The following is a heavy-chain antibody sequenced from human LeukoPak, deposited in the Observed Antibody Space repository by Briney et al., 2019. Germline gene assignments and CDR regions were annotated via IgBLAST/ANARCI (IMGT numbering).Heavy chain of an antibody. CDR3: ARGGSSWSIYNWFDP. D-gene: IGHD6-13*01. J-gene: IGHJ5*02. Sequence: SETLSLTCTVSGGSISSGGYYWSWIRQHPGTGLEWIGYIYYSGSTYYNPSLKSRVTISVDTSKNQFSLKLSSVTAADTAVYYCARGGSSWSIYNWFDPWGQGTLVTVSS. CDR2: IYYSGST. V-gene: IGHV4-31*03. CDR1: GGSISSGGYY.